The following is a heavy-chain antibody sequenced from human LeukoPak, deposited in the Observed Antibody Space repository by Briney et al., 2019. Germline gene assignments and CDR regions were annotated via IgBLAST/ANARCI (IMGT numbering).Heavy chain of an antibody. Sequence: SETLSLTCTVSGGSISSYYWSWIRQPAGKGLEWIGRIYTSGSTNYNPSLKSRVTMSVDTSKNQFSLKLSSVTAADTAVYYCARDLTGLDQYYFDYWGQGTLVTVSS. CDR1: GGSISSYY. V-gene: IGHV4-4*07. D-gene: IGHD7-27*01. CDR3: ARDLTGLDQYYFDY. J-gene: IGHJ4*02. CDR2: IYTSGST.